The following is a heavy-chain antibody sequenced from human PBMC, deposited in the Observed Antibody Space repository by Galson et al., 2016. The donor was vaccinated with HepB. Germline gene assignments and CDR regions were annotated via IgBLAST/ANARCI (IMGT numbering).Heavy chain of an antibody. CDR1: GGSISNYY. Sequence: SETLSLTCTVSGGSISNYYWSWIRQPPGKGLEWIGYIYYSGSTNYNPSLKSRVTISVDTSKNQFSLKLSSVTAADTAVYYCARRAVAGRFDYWGQGTLVTVSS. V-gene: IGHV4-59*01. D-gene: IGHD6-19*01. J-gene: IGHJ4*02. CDR2: IYYSGST. CDR3: ARRAVAGRFDY.